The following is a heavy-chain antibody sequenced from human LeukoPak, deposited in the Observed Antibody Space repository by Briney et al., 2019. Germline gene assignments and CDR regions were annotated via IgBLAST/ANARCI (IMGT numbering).Heavy chain of an antibody. CDR2: IHPSGSST. J-gene: IGHJ4*02. Sequence: ASVKISCKASGYTFTNNYMHWVRQAPGQGLEWMGVIHPSGSSTNYAQKFQGRVTMTKDTSTSTVYIELNTLRSDGTAVYYCARMDMDTAMVTNYLDHWGQGTLLIVSS. D-gene: IGHD5-18*01. CDR3: ARMDMDTAMVTNYLDH. V-gene: IGHV1-46*01. CDR1: GYTFTNNY.